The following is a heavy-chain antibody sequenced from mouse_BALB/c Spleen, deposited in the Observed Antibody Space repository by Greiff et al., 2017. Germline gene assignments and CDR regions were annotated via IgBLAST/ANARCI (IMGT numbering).Heavy chain of an antibody. CDR2: IWAGGST. CDR3: ARDRTTVVAYYFDY. Sequence: VQLQESGPGLVAPSQSLSITCTVSGFSLTSYGVHWVRQPPGKGLEWLGVIWAGGSTNYNSALMSRLSISKDNSKSQVFLKMNSLQTDDTAMYYCARDRTTVVAYYFDYWGQGTTLTVSS. V-gene: IGHV2-9*02. CDR1: GFSLTSYG. J-gene: IGHJ2*01. D-gene: IGHD1-1*01.